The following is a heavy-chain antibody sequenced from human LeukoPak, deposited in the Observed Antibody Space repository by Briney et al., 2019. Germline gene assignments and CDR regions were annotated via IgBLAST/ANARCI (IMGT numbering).Heavy chain of an antibody. CDR1: GFTFSSYS. V-gene: IGHV3-21*06. CDR3: ARDSHSALGAFDM. CDR2: ISSSSSYM. J-gene: IGHJ3*02. Sequence: PGGSLRLSCAASGFTFSSYSMNWVRQAPGKGLEWVSCISSSSSYMYYADSVKGRFTISRDNAKNSLYLQMNSLRAEDTAIYYCARDSHSALGAFDMWGQGTMVTVSS. D-gene: IGHD1-26*01.